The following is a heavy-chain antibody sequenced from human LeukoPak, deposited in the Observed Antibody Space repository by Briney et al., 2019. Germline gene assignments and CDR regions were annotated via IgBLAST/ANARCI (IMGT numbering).Heavy chain of an antibody. CDR1: GFTFSSYS. Sequence: GGSLRLSCAASGFTFSSYSMNWVRQAPGKGLEWVSSISSSSSHINYADSVRGRFTISRDNAKNSLYLQMKSVRAEDTAVYYCSSGLPAVAPPQGYWGQGTLVTVSS. V-gene: IGHV3-21*01. CDR2: ISSSSSHI. J-gene: IGHJ4*02. CDR3: SSGLPAVAPPQGY. D-gene: IGHD3/OR15-3a*01.